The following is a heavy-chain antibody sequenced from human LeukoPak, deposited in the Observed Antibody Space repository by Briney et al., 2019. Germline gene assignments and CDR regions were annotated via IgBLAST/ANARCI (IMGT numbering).Heavy chain of an antibody. CDR3: ARDLVIRALRFDP. D-gene: IGHD3-10*01. V-gene: IGHV3-7*01. J-gene: IGHJ5*02. Sequence: PGGSLRLSCAASGSTFSSYWMSWVRQAPGKGLEWGANIKQDGSEKYYVDSVKGRFTISRDNAKNSLYLQMNSLRAEDTAVYYCARDLVIRALRFDPWGQGTLVTVSS. CDR1: GSTFSSYW. CDR2: IKQDGSEK.